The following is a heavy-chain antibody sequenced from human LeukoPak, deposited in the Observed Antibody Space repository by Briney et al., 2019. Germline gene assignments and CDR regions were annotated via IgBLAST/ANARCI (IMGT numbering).Heavy chain of an antibody. D-gene: IGHD3-22*01. J-gene: IGHJ4*02. CDR2: ISGSSGST. Sequence: GGSLRLSCAASGFTFSSYAMSWVRQAPGKGLEWVSAISGSSGSTYHADSVKGRFTISRDNSKNTLYLQMNSLRAEDTAVYYCAKSPNYYDSSGYDYWGQGTLVTVSS. V-gene: IGHV3-23*01. CDR3: AKSPNYYDSSGYDY. CDR1: GFTFSSYA.